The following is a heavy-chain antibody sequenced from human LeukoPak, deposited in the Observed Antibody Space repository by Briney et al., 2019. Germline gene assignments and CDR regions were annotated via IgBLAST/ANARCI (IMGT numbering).Heavy chain of an antibody. CDR2: IWYDGSNK. CDR1: GFTFSSYG. J-gene: IGHJ6*02. CDR3: ARDGEGTWFDWLSHPYYYYGMDV. D-gene: IGHD3-9*01. Sequence: GGSLRLSCAASGFTFSSYGMHWVRQAPGKGLEWVAVIWYDGSNKYYADSVKGRFTISRDNSKNTLYLQMNSLRAEDTAVYYCARDGEGTWFDWLSHPYYYYGMDVWGQGTLVTVSS. V-gene: IGHV3-33*01.